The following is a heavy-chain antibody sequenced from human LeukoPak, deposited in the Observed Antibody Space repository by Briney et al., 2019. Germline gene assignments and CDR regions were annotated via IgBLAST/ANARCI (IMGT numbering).Heavy chain of an antibody. CDR2: INHSGGT. D-gene: IGHD3-10*01. CDR1: GGSYSGYS. V-gene: IGHV4-34*01. Sequence: SETLSLTWAVYGGSYSGYSWNWIRQPPVKGLEWIGEINHSGGTNYNPSLKSRVTISVDTSKKQFSLKLSSVTAADTAVYYCARGVDYYGVWGQGTLVTVSS. CDR3: ARGVDYYGV. J-gene: IGHJ4*02.